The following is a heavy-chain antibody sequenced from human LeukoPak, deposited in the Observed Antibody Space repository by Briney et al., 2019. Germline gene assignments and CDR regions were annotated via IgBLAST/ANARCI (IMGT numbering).Heavy chain of an antibody. CDR3: ARDPVGGTFDY. D-gene: IGHD1-26*01. CDR2: INPSGSST. CDR1: GYSFTSHY. V-gene: IGHV1-46*01. Sequence: ASVKVSCKASGYSFTSHYMHWVRQAPGQGLEWMGLINPSGSSTLYAQKFQGRVTMTRDMSTTTDYMELSSLRSEDTAVYYCARDPVGGTFDYWGQGTLVTVSS. J-gene: IGHJ4*02.